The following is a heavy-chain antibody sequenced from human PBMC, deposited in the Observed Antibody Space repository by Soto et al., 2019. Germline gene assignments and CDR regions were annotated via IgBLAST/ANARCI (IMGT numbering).Heavy chain of an antibody. CDR2: ISAYNGNT. V-gene: IGHV1-18*01. D-gene: IGHD2-15*01. Sequence: PSVKVSCKDSGYTFTSYGISWVRQEHGQGLEWMGWISAYNGNTNYAQKLQGRVTMTTDTSTSTAYMELRSLRSDDTAVYYCARANVVVVAAWFDPWGQGTLVTVSS. J-gene: IGHJ5*02. CDR3: ARANVVVVAAWFDP. CDR1: GYTFTSYG.